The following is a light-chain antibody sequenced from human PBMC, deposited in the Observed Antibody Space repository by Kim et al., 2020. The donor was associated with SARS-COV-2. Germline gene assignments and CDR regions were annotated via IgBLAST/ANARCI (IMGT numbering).Light chain of an antibody. J-gene: IGLJ3*02. Sequence: SYELTQPPSVSVSPGQTASITCSGDKLGDKYACWYQQKPGQSPVLVIYQDSKRPSGIPERFSGSNSGNTATLTISGTQAMDEADYYCQAWDSSIWVFGGGPQLTV. CDR3: QAWDSSIWV. CDR2: QDS. V-gene: IGLV3-1*01. CDR1: KLGDKY.